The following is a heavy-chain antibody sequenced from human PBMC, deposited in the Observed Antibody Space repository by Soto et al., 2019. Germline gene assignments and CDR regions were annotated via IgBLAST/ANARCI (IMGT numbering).Heavy chain of an antibody. V-gene: IGHV3-43*01. CDR2: ISWNGGNT. D-gene: IGHD3-16*01. Sequence: GGSLRLSCAASGFKFEDYNMHWVRQAPGKGLEWVSFISWNGGNTFYADSVKGRFTISRDSSKKSVSLQINSLGSEDTALYYCARETLSYGSALDVWGQGTTVTVSS. CDR1: GFKFEDYN. J-gene: IGHJ6*02. CDR3: ARETLSYGSALDV.